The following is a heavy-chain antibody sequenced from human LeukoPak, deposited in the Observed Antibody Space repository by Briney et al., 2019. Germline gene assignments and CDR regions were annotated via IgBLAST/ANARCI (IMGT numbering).Heavy chain of an antibody. CDR1: GGSISSYY. Sequence: PSETLSLTCTVSGGSISSYYWSWIRQPPGKGLEWIGSIYYSGSTYYNPSLKSRVTISVDTSKNQFSLKLSSVTAADTAVYYCARLGPYDSSGYLPDYWGQGTLVTVSP. J-gene: IGHJ4*02. CDR3: ARLGPYDSSGYLPDY. CDR2: IYYSGST. D-gene: IGHD3-22*01. V-gene: IGHV4-39*01.